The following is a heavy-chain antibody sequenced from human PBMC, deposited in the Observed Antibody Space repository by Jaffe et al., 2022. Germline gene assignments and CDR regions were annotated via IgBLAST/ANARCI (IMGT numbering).Heavy chain of an antibody. D-gene: IGHD2-2*01. Sequence: EVQLVESGGGLVQPGGSLRLSCAASGFTFSSYEMNWVRQAPGKGLEWVSYISSSGSTIYYADSVKGRFTISRDNAKNSLYLQMNSLRAEDTAVYYCARSCSSTSCYHRRYLIRHYYYYYYMDVWGKGTTVTVSS. CDR1: GFTFSSYE. CDR2: ISSSGSTI. J-gene: IGHJ6*03. CDR3: ARSCSSTSCYHRRYLIRHYYYYYYMDV. V-gene: IGHV3-48*03.